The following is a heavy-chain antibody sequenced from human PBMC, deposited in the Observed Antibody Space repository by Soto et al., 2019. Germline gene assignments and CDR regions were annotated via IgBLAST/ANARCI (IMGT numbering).Heavy chain of an antibody. CDR2: INAGNGNT. D-gene: IGHD5-12*01. Sequence: QVQLVQSGAEEKKPGASVKVSCKASGYTFTSYAMHWVRQAPGQRLEWMGWINAGNGNTKYSQKFQGRVTITRDTSASTADMELSSLRSEDTAVYYCARGGPPIAYWGQGTLVTVSS. J-gene: IGHJ4*02. CDR1: GYTFTSYA. V-gene: IGHV1-3*05. CDR3: ARGGPPIAY.